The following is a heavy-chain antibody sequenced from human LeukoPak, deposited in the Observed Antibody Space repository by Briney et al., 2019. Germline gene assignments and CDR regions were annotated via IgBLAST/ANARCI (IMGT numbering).Heavy chain of an antibody. D-gene: IGHD6-13*01. Sequence: GGSLKLSCAASGFTFSGCAVHWVRQAPGKGLEWVGRIGSKAFNYATVYAASVEGRFTISRDDSKHTAFLQMNSLKTEDTAVYYCTRHLDGIAAYDYWGQGSLVTVSS. V-gene: IGHV3-73*01. CDR2: IGSKAFNYAT. J-gene: IGHJ4*02. CDR1: GFTFSGCA. CDR3: TRHLDGIAAYDY.